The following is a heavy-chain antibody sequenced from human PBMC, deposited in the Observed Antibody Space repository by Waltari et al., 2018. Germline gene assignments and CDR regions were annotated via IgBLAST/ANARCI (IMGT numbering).Heavy chain of an antibody. CDR1: GGSFNGYD. D-gene: IGHD6-19*01. CDR2: INHSGST. V-gene: IGHV4-34*01. CDR3: ARGESLYNSDWTPRGYYYYGMDV. J-gene: IGHJ6*02. Sequence: QVQLQQWGAGLLKPSETLSLTCAMSGGSFNGYDWSWLRQPPGKGLEWIGEINHSGSTNYNPSLKSRVTMSVDTSKNQFSLNLSSVTAADTAVYYCARGESLYNSDWTPRGYYYYGMDVWGQGTTVTVSS.